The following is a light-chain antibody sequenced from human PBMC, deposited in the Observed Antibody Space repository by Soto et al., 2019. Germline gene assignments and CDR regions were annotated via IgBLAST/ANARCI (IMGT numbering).Light chain of an antibody. CDR1: QSISAGY. CDR3: QQFRT. V-gene: IGKV3-20*01. Sequence: EIVLTQSPGTLSLSPGERATLSCRASQSISAGYLAWYQQGPGQAPRLLISGASRRATGIPDRFSGSGSGTDFTLTISRLEPEDFAVYYCQQFRTFGPGTKLDFK. J-gene: IGKJ3*01. CDR2: GAS.